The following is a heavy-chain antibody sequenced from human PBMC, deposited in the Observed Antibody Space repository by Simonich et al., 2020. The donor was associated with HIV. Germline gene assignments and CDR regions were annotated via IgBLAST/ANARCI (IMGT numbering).Heavy chain of an antibody. CDR2: TNHSGNT. D-gene: IGHD4-17*01. CDR3: ARRHPTTVTTPYFDY. Sequence: QVQLQQWGAGLLKPSETLSLTCAVYGGSFSGYYWSWIRQPPGKGREWIGETNHSGNTNYNPSLKSRVTISVDTSKNQFSLKLSSVTAADTAVYYCARRHPTTVTTPYFDYWGQGTLVTVSS. CDR1: GGSFSGYY. J-gene: IGHJ4*02. V-gene: IGHV4-34*01.